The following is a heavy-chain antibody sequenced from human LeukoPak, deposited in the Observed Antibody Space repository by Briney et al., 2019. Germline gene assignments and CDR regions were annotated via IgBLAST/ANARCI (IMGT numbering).Heavy chain of an antibody. V-gene: IGHV3-53*01. CDR3: AKLPPYYYDSSGYFDY. J-gene: IGHJ4*02. CDR1: GFTVSSNY. CDR2: IYSGGST. Sequence: PGGSLRLSCAASGFTVSSNYMSWVRQAPGKGLEWVSVIYSGGSTYYADSVKGRFTISRDNSKNTLYLQMNSLRVEDTAVYYCAKLPPYYYDSSGYFDYWGQGTLVTVSS. D-gene: IGHD3-22*01.